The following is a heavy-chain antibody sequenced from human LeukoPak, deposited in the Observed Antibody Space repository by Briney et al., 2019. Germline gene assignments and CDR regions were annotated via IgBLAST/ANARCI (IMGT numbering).Heavy chain of an antibody. Sequence: PSETLSLTCTVSGGSISSYYWSWIRQPPGKGLEWIGYIYYSGSTNYNPSLKSRVTISVDTSKNQFSLKLSSVTAADTAVYYCARSLPFSATADAFDIWGQGTMVTVSS. V-gene: IGHV4-59*08. CDR1: GGSISSYY. J-gene: IGHJ3*02. D-gene: IGHD6-25*01. CDR2: IYYSGST. CDR3: ARSLPFSATADAFDI.